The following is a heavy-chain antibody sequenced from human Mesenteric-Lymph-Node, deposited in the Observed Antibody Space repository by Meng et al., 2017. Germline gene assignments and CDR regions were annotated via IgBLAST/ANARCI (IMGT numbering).Heavy chain of an antibody. CDR1: GGSISISTW. J-gene: IGHJ4*02. CDR2: IYHSGGT. V-gene: IGHV4-4*02. CDR3: ARDPYATGWAG. Sequence: QMQLQEAGPGLVKPSGHPSLTGAVSGGSISISTWWSWVRQPPGKGLEWIGEIYHSGGTNYNPSLRGRVTISLDKSKNQFSLTLRSVTAADTAVYYCARDPYATGWAGWGQGTLVTVSS. D-gene: IGHD6-19*01.